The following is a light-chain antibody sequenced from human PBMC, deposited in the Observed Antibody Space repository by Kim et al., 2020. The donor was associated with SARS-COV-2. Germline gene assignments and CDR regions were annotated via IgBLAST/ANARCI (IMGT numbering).Light chain of an antibody. V-gene: IGLV2-18*02. CDR1: SSDVGDYNR. CDR3: NSWTSSNTFV. CDR2: EVT. Sequence: QSALTQPPSVSGSPGQSVTISCTGTSSDVGDYNRLSWYQQSPGTAPKLIIYEVTHQPSGVPDRFSGSKSGNTASLTISGLQAEDEANYYCNSWTSSNTFVFGTGTKVTVL. J-gene: IGLJ1*01.